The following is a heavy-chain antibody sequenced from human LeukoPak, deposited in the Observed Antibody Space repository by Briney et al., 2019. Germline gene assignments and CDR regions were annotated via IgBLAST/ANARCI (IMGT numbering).Heavy chain of an antibody. CDR2: INHSGST. CDR3: ARDYVWFGEGYYYYYMDV. D-gene: IGHD3-10*01. J-gene: IGHJ6*03. CDR1: GGSFSGYY. V-gene: IGHV4-34*01. Sequence: SETLSLTCAVYGGSFSGYYWSWIRQPPGKGLEWIGEINHSGSTNYNPSLKSRVTISVDTSKNQFSLKLSSVTAADTAVYYCARDYVWFGEGYYYYYMDVWGKGTTVTVSS.